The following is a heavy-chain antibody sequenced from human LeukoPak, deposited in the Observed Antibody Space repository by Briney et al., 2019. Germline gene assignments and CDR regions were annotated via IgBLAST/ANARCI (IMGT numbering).Heavy chain of an antibody. D-gene: IGHD3-10*01. J-gene: IGHJ2*01. CDR3: ARGLGGDQGYFDL. CDR2: ISWDSGSL. Sequence: GRSLRLSCAASGFIFDDYAMHWVRQAPGKGLEWVPGISWDSGSLAYADSVKGRFTISRDNAKNSLYLQMNSPRTEDTALYYCARGLGGDQGYFDLWGRGTLATVSS. V-gene: IGHV3-9*01. CDR1: GFIFDDYA.